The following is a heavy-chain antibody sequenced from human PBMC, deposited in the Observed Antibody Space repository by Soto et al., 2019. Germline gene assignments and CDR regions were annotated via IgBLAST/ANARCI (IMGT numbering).Heavy chain of an antibody. V-gene: IGHV4-31*02. Sequence: SETLSLTXTVSGGSISSGGYYWSWIRQHPGKGLEWIGYIYYSGSTYYNPSLKSRVTISVDTSKNQFSLKLSSVTAADTAVYYCARDIRFGLRSSMDVWGQGTTVTVS. CDR1: GGSISSGGYY. D-gene: IGHD3-10*01. CDR3: ARDIRFGLRSSMDV. CDR2: IYYSGST. J-gene: IGHJ6*02.